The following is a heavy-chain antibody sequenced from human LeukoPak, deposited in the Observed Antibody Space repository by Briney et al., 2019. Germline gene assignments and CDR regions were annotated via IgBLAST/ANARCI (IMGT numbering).Heavy chain of an antibody. CDR3: ARERRGTTPHFDY. CDR1: GGSFSGYY. CDR2: INHSGST. Sequence: PSETLSLTCAVYGGSFSGYYWSWIRQPPGKGLEWIGEINHSGSTNYNPSLKSRVTISVDTSKNQFSLKLSSVTAADTAVYYCARERRGTTPHFDYWGQGTLVTVSS. V-gene: IGHV4-34*01. J-gene: IGHJ4*02. D-gene: IGHD4-17*01.